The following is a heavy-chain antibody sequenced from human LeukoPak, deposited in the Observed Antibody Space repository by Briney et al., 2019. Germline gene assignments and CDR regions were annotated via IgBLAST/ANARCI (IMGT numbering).Heavy chain of an antibody. CDR3: ARDFSRNDFWSGSNWFDP. D-gene: IGHD3-3*01. CDR1: GGTFSSYA. V-gene: IGHV1-69*13. J-gene: IGHJ5*02. CDR2: IIPIFGTA. Sequence: ASVKVSCKASGGTFSSYAISWVRQAPGQGLEWMGGIIPIFGTANYAQKFQGRVTITADESPSTAYLELSSLRSEDTAVYYCARDFSRNDFWSGSNWFDPWGQGTLVTVSS.